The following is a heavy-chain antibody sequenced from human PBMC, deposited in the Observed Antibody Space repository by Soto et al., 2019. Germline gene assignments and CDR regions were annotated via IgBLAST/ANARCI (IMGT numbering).Heavy chain of an antibody. CDR2: IFSNDET. D-gene: IGHD5-12*01. V-gene: IGHV2-26*01. CDR1: GFALSNIKMG. CDR3: TRIRSGYSGYTPYYYYMDV. Sequence: QVTLKESGPVVVKPTEPLTLTCNVSGFALSNIKMGVSWLRHPPGRALEWLAQIFSNDETFYSTSLESRLTISKDTSKSQLVLTMTNIDPVDTGTYYCTRIRSGYSGYTPYYYYMDVWGKGTTVSVSS. J-gene: IGHJ6*03.